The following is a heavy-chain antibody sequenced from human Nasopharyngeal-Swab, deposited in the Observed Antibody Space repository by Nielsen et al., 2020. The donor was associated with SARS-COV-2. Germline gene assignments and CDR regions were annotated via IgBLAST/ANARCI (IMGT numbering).Heavy chain of an antibody. V-gene: IGHV3-48*04. D-gene: IGHD3-9*01. CDR1: GFTFSSYS. CDR2: ISSSSSTI. CDR3: AKDSLLTARAFDI. Sequence: GESLKISCAASGFTFSSYSMNWVRQAPGKGLEWVSYISSSSSTIYYADSVKGRFTISRDNAKNSLYLQMNSLRAEDTAVYYCAKDSLLTARAFDIWGQGTMVTVSS. J-gene: IGHJ3*02.